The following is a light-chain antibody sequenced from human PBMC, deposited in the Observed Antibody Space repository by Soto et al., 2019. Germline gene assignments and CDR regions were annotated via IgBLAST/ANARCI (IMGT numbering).Light chain of an antibody. CDR2: DAS. V-gene: IGKV3-15*01. CDR1: QSVSSD. Sequence: EIGMTQSAATLCVCPGEGDSLXCRASQSVSSDLAWYQQRAGQAPRLLICDASTRATGIQARLSGSGSGTESTLNISSLQSEDFAVYYCQQYNNWPPWTFGRGTKVDIK. J-gene: IGKJ1*01. CDR3: QQYNNWPPWT.